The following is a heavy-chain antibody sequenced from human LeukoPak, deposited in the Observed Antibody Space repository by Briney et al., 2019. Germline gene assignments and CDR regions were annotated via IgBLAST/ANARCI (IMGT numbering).Heavy chain of an antibody. CDR2: LSDTGTT. Sequence: PSETLSLTCTVSGGSVSTISHSWDWVRQPPGKGLEWIVSLSDTGTTYYNPSLESRVTMSVDTSKNQFSLKLSSVTAADTAVYYCARAGITMVRGVIIRKGNWFDPWGQGTLVTVSS. V-gene: IGHV4-39*01. D-gene: IGHD3-10*01. CDR1: GGSVSTISHS. J-gene: IGHJ5*02. CDR3: ARAGITMVRGVIIRKGNWFDP.